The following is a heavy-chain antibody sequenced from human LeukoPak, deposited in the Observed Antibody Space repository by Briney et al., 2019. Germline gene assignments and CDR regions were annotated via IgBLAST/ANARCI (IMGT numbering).Heavy chain of an antibody. V-gene: IGHV4-31*03. J-gene: IGHJ5*01. Sequence: SQTLSLTCTVSGGSVSSGDSYWNWIRQHPGKGLEWIGYIHYSGNFDYNPSLKSRVTISVDTSNNQFSMRLASVTAADTAVYYCVREERLRGTDWFPSWGQGTLVTISS. CDR2: IHYSGNF. CDR3: VREERLRGTDWFPS. D-gene: IGHD4-17*01. CDR1: GGSVSSGDSY.